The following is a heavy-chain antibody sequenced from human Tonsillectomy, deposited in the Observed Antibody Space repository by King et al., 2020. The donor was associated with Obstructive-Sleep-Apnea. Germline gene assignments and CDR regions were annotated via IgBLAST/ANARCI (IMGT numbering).Heavy chain of an antibody. V-gene: IGHV3-21*01. CDR1: GFTFNTYS. D-gene: IGHD4-17*01. CDR2: ISSCSTYI. Sequence: VQLVESGGGLVKPGGSLRLSCAASGFTFNTYSMNWVRQAPGKGLECVSSISSCSTYIYYAASVKGRFTISRDNAKNSLYLQMNSLRVEDTAVYYCARASTTVTTEPFDYWGQGTLVTVSS. J-gene: IGHJ4*02. CDR3: ARASTTVTTEPFDY.